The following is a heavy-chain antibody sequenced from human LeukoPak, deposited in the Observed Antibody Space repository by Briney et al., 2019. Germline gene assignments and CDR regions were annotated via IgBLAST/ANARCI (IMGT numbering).Heavy chain of an antibody. CDR3: ARDIHCSSTSCYGAFDI. CDR2: ISYDETKK. Sequence: PGRSLRLSSAPSLVTPRSYAMHCGRQAPRKQLEWLAVISYDETKKYYADSVKVRFTISRDNSKNTLYMQMNSLRAEDTAVYYCARDIHCSSTSCYGAFDIWGQGTMVTVSS. CDR1: LVTPRSYA. D-gene: IGHD2-2*01. V-gene: IGHV3-30*01. J-gene: IGHJ3*02.